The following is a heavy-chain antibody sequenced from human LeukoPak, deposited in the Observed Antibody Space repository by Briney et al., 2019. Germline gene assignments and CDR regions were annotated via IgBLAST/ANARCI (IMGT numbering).Heavy chain of an antibody. J-gene: IGHJ6*03. CDR1: GGTFSSYA. V-gene: IGHV1-69*13. Sequence: SVKVSCKASGGTFSSYAISWVRQAPGQGLEWMGGIIPIFGTANYAQKFQGRVTITADESTSTAYMELSSLRSEDTAVYYCARLGTSRNYYYYYMDVWGKGTTVTISS. CDR3: ARLGTSRNYYYYYMDV. CDR2: IIPIFGTA. D-gene: IGHD2-2*01.